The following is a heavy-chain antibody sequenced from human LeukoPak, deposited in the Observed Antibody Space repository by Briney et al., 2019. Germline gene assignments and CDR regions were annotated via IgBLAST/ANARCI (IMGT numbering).Heavy chain of an antibody. Sequence: PSETLSLTCAVYGGSFSGYYWSWIRQPPGKGLEWIGEINHSGSTNYNPSLKSRVTISVDTSKNQFSLKLSSVTAADTAVYYCARGPLYYYGSGRSWWFDPWGQGTLVTVSS. CDR1: GGSFSGYY. V-gene: IGHV4-34*01. D-gene: IGHD3-10*01. CDR2: INHSGST. CDR3: ARGPLYYYGSGRSWWFDP. J-gene: IGHJ5*02.